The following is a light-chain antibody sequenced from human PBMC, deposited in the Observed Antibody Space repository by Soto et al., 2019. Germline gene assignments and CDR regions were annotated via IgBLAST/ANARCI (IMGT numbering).Light chain of an antibody. J-gene: IGKJ1*01. V-gene: IGKV3-20*01. CDR3: QQYGNSTWT. CDR1: QSVSTRS. CDR2: GAS. Sequence: EIVMTQSPATLSVSPGERATLSCRASQSVSTRSLAWYQQKAGQAPRLLIYGASSRATGIPDRFSGSGSGTDFNLTISRLETEDFAVYECQQYGNSTWTFGQGTKGDIK.